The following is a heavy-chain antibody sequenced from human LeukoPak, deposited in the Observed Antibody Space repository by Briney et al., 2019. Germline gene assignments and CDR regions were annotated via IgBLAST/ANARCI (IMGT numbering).Heavy chain of an antibody. Sequence: GGSLRLSCAASGFTFSSYAMSWVRQAPGKGLEWVSAISGSGSSTYHADSVKGRFTISRDNSKNTLYLQMNSLRAEDTAVYYCATSAYYGSGSYSNHWGQGTLVTVSS. CDR1: GFTFSSYA. CDR2: ISGSGSST. D-gene: IGHD3-10*01. V-gene: IGHV3-23*01. CDR3: ATSAYYGSGSYSNH. J-gene: IGHJ5*02.